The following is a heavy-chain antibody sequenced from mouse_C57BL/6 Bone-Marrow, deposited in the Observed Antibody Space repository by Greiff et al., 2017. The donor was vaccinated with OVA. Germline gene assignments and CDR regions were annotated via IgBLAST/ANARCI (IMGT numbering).Heavy chain of an antibody. Sequence: VQLQQPGPELVKPGASVKISCKASGYTFTDYCMHWVKQRPGQGLEWIGNINPNNGGTNYNQKFKGKATLTVDKSSSTAYMQLSSLTSEDSAVYYCAREASDDFDYWGQGTTLTVSS. CDR2: INPNNGGT. J-gene: IGHJ2*01. V-gene: IGHV1-26*01. CDR1: GYTFTDYC. D-gene: IGHD3-2*02. CDR3: AREASDDFDY.